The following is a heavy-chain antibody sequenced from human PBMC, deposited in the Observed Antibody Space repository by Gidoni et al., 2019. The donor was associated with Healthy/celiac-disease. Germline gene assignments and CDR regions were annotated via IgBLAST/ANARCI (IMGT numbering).Heavy chain of an antibody. D-gene: IGHD3-22*01. V-gene: IGHV3-33*01. J-gene: IGHJ4*02. Sequence: QVQLVESGGGVVQPGRSLRLSCAASGFTFSSYGMHWVRPAPGKGLEWVAVIWYDGSNKYYADSVKGRFTISRDNSKNTLYLQMNSLRAEDTAVYYCARGISGYYYSYFDYWGQGTLVTVSS. CDR1: GFTFSSYG. CDR2: IWYDGSNK. CDR3: ARGISGYYYSYFDY.